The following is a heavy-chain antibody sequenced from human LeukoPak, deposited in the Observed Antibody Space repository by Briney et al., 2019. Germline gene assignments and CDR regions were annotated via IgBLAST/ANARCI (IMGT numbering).Heavy chain of an antibody. V-gene: IGHV3-74*01. J-gene: IGHJ6*03. D-gene: IGHD6-13*01. CDR1: GSTFSSYW. Sequence: GGSLRLSCAASGSTFSSYWMHWVRQAPGKGLVWVSRINSDGSSTSYADSVKGRFTISRDNAKNTLYLQMNSLRAEDTAVYYCARDPAAAGYYYYYYYMDVWGKGTTVTVSS. CDR3: ARDPAAAGYYYYYYYMDV. CDR2: INSDGSST.